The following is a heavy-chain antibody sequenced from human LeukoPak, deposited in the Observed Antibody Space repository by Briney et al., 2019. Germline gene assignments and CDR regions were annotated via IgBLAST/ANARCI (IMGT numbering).Heavy chain of an antibody. J-gene: IGHJ4*02. CDR1: GFTFSSYW. Sequence: PGGSLRLSCAASGFTFSSYWMHWVRQAPGKGLVWVSRINSDGSSTSYADSVKGRFTISRDNAKNTLYLQMNSLRAEDTAVYYCTSPRMGYSYGPIDYWGQGTLVTVSS. CDR3: TSPRMGYSYGPIDY. CDR2: INSDGSST. V-gene: IGHV3-74*01. D-gene: IGHD5-18*01.